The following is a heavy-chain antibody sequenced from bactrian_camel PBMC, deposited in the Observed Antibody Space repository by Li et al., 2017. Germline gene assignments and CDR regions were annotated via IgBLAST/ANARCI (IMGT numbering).Heavy chain of an antibody. V-gene: IGHV3S53*01. CDR2: ISSDGTV. CDR1: GYIFNNCG. Sequence: HVQLVESGGGSVQAGGSLKLSCAASGYIFNNCGMGWYRQAPGKERALVSTISSDGTVSYADVVKGRFTISLDKDKNTLYLQMNSLKIEDTAVYYCAADLWQPKMYDYCSPNIYWGQGTQVTVS. CDR3: AADLWQPKMYDYCSPNIY. D-gene: IGHD3*01. J-gene: IGHJ4*01.